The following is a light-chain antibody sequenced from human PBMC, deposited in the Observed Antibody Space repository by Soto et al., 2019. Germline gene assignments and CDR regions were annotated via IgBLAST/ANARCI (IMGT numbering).Light chain of an antibody. CDR3: QQYGSSST. J-gene: IGKJ5*01. CDR2: GAS. Sequence: EIVLTQSPATLSLSPGERATLSCRASQSVSRYLAWYQQKPGQAPRLLIYGASSRATGIPDRFSGSGSGTDFTLTISRLEPDDFAVYYCQQYGSSSTFGQGTRLEIK. CDR1: QSVSRY. V-gene: IGKV3-20*01.